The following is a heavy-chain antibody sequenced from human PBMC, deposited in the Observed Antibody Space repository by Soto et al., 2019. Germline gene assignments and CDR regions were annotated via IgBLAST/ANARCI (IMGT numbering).Heavy chain of an antibody. J-gene: IGHJ6*02. CDR2: INPNSGGT. Sequence: ASVKVSCKASGYTFTGYYMHWVRQAPGQGLEWMGWINPNSGGTNYAQKFRGRVTMTRDTSISTAYMELSRLRSDDTAVYYCARSTIVGATEAYYYYGMDVWGQGTTVTVSS. CDR1: GYTFTGYY. D-gene: IGHD1-26*01. CDR3: ARSTIVGATEAYYYYGMDV. V-gene: IGHV1-2*02.